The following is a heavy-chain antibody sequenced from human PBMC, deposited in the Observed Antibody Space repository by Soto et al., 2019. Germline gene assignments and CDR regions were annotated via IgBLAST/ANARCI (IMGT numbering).Heavy chain of an antibody. Sequence: PGGSLRLSCAASGFTFSSYWMHWFRQAPGKGLVWVSRINSDGSSTSYADSVKGRFTISRDNAKNTLYLQMNSLRAEDTAVYYCARVRNPKVRPYYGMDVWGQGTTVTVSS. CDR1: GFTFSSYW. J-gene: IGHJ6*02. V-gene: IGHV3-74*01. CDR2: INSDGSST. CDR3: ARVRNPKVRPYYGMDV.